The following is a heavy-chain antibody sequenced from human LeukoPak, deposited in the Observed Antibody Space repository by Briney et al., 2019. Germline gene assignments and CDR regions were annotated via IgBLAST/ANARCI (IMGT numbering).Heavy chain of an antibody. CDR1: GGSISSNNYY. D-gene: IGHD3-10*01. CDR3: ARYVVSGAGKYYFDY. Sequence: PSGTLSLTCTVSGGSISSNNYYWSWIRQPPGREMEWIASINYGGTTYYNPSLKSRVTISVDTSKNQFSLRLSSVTAADTALYLCARYVVSGAGKYYFDYWGQGSLVTVSS. J-gene: IGHJ4*02. V-gene: IGHV4-39*01. CDR2: INYGGTT.